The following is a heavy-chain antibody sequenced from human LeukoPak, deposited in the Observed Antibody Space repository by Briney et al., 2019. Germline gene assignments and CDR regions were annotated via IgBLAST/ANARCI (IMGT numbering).Heavy chain of an antibody. J-gene: IGHJ4*02. Sequence: SETLSLTCTVSGYSLSSGYYWGWIRQPPGKGLEWIGSIYHSGSTYYNPSLKSRVTISVDTSKNQFSLKLSSVTAADTAVYYCARDTDYYDSSGYSLSWGQGTLVTVSS. CDR3: ARDTDYYDSSGYSLS. V-gene: IGHV4-38-2*02. CDR1: GYSLSSGYY. D-gene: IGHD3-22*01. CDR2: IYHSGST.